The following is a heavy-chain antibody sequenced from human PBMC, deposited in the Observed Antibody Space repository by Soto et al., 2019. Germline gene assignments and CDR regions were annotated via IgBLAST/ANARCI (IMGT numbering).Heavy chain of an antibody. J-gene: IGHJ6*02. CDR2: IYYSGST. CDR3: ARDQAYYDILTGYGGMDV. CDR1: GGSISSGGYY. Sequence: QVQLQESGPGLVKPSQTLSLTCTVSGGSISSGGYYWSWIRQHPGNVLEWIGYIYYSGSTYYNPSLKSRVTISVDTSKIQFSLKLSSVTAADTAVYYCARDQAYYDILTGYGGMDVWGQGTTVTVSS. D-gene: IGHD3-9*01. V-gene: IGHV4-31*03.